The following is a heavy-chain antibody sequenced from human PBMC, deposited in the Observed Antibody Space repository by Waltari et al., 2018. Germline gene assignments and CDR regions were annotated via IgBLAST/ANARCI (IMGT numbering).Heavy chain of an antibody. V-gene: IGHV3-30-3*01. J-gene: IGHJ5*02. CDR3: ARFDV. CDR1: GFPFSSYA. Sequence: QVQLVESGGGVVQPGRSLRLSCAASGFPFSSYAMHWVRQAPGKGLEWVAVISYDGSNKYYADSVKGRFTISRDNSKNTLYLQMNSLRAEDTAVYYCARFDVWGQGTLVTVSS. CDR2: ISYDGSNK.